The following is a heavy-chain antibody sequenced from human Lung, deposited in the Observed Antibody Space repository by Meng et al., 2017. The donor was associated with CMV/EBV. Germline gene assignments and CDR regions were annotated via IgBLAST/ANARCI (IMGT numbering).Heavy chain of an antibody. CDR1: GFTIGNYW. Sequence: ESLKISCAASGFTIGNYWMTWVRQAPGKGLEWLANINEDGSEKNYVDSVKGRFTISRDNAKNLVYLHMNRLRVEGTAVYFCTKLFDYWGQGTLVTVSS. V-gene: IGHV3-7*01. CDR3: TKLFDY. CDR2: INEDGSEK. J-gene: IGHJ4*02.